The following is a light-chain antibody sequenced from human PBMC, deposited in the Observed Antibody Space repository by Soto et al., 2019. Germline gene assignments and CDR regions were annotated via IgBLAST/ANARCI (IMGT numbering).Light chain of an antibody. Sequence: EIVLTQSPVTLSLSPGERATLSCRASQSISNSLAWYQEKPGQAPRLLIYDSSNRATGIPPRFSGSGSVTDFTLTISSLEPEDFAVYYCQQRNTWPPPTFGGGTRVEI. V-gene: IGKV3-11*01. J-gene: IGKJ4*01. CDR1: QSISNS. CDR2: DSS. CDR3: QQRNTWPPPT.